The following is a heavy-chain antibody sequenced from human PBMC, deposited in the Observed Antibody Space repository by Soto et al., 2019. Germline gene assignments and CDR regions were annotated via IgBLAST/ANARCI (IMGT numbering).Heavy chain of an antibody. CDR2: ISYDGSNK. Sequence: GGSLRLSCAASGFTFSSYGMHWVRQAPGKGLEWVAVISYDGSNKYYADSVKGRFTISRDNSKNTLYLQMNSLRAEDTAVYYCATWPSSHWFDYWGQGTLVTVSS. D-gene: IGHD2-2*01. CDR3: ATWPSSHWFDY. CDR1: GFTFSSYG. V-gene: IGHV3-30*03. J-gene: IGHJ4*02.